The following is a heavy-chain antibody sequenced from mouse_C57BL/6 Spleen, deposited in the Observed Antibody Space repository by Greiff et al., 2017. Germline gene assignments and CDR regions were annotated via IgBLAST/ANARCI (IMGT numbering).Heavy chain of an antibody. D-gene: IGHD4-1*01. V-gene: IGHV1-50*01. CDR2: IDPSDSNT. Sequence: VQLQQPGAELVKPGASVKLSCKASGYTFTSYWMQWVKQRPGQGLEWIGEIDPSDSNTNYNQKFKGKATLTVDTSSSTAYMQLSSLTAEDSAVYYCARGLGRYAMDYWGQGTSVTVSS. CDR3: ARGLGRYAMDY. J-gene: IGHJ4*01. CDR1: GYTFTSYW.